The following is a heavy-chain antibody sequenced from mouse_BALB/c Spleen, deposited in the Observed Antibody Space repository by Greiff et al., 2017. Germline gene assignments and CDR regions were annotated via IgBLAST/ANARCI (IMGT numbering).Heavy chain of an antibody. J-gene: IGHJ3*01. CDR1: GYAFTNYL. D-gene: IGHD2-10*01. Sequence: VQLQQSGAELVRPGTSVKVSCKASGYAFTNYLIEWVKQRPGQGLEWIGVINPGSGGTNYNEKFKGKATLTADKSSSTAYMQLSSLTSDDSAVYFCATYYGNPFAYWGQGTLVTVSA. CDR3: ATYYGNPFAY. CDR2: INPGSGGT. V-gene: IGHV1-54*01.